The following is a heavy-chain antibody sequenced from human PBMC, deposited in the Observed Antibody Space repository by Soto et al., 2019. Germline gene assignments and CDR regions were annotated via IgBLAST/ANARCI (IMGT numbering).Heavy chain of an antibody. CDR1: GFTFSNYA. V-gene: IGHV3-23*01. D-gene: IGHD3-9*01. CDR2: ISGSGGST. CDR3: PKLRSFDCGAMDF. Sequence: EVQLLESGGGLVQPGGSLRLSCAASGFTFSNYAMNWVRQAPGKGLEWVSGISGSGGSTYYADSVKGRFTISRDSSKNPLYLQMNCLRAEDTAVYYCPKLRSFDCGAMDFWGQGTTVTVSS. J-gene: IGHJ6*02.